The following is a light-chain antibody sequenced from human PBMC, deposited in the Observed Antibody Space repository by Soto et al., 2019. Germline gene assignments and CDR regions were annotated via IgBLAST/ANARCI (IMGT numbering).Light chain of an antibody. Sequence: DIVMTQSPLSLPVTPGEPASISCRSSQSLLHSNGYNYLDWYLQKPGQSPQLLIYLASNRAFGVPDRFSGSGSGTDFTLKISRVEAEDVGVYYRMQALQPPPFGQGTRLEIK. CDR3: MQALQPPP. CDR1: QSLLHSNGYNY. V-gene: IGKV2-28*01. J-gene: IGKJ5*01. CDR2: LAS.